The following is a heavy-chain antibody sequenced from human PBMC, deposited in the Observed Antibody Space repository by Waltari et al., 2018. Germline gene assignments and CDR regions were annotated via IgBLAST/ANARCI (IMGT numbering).Heavy chain of an antibody. CDR2: IKSKTDGGTT. V-gene: IGHV3-15*01. CDR1: GFTFSNAW. J-gene: IGHJ4*02. CDR3: TTAAPYSYGTFDY. D-gene: IGHD5-18*01. Sequence: EVQLVESGGGLVKPGGSPRLSCAASGFTFSNAWMSWVRQAPGKGLEWVGRIKSKTDGGTTDYAAPVKGRFTISRDDSKNTLYLQMNSLKAEDTAVYYCTTAAPYSYGTFDYWGQGTLVTVSS.